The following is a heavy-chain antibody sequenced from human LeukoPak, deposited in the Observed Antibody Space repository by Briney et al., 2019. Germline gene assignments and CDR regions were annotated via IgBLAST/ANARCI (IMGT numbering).Heavy chain of an antibody. V-gene: IGHV4-59*11. CDR2: IFYSGTT. Sequence: PSETLSLTCTVSGGSISSHYWSWIRQPPGKGLEWIGYIFYSGTTKYNPSPKSRVTISVDTSKNQFSLNLTSVTAADTAVYYCAANLVAVFHYWGQGTLVTVSS. J-gene: IGHJ4*02. CDR3: AANLVAVFHY. CDR1: GGSISSHY. D-gene: IGHD1-7*01.